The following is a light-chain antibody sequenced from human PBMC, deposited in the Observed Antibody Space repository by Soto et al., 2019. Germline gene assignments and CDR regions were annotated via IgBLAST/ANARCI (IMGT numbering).Light chain of an antibody. CDR1: QSISSW. CDR2: KAS. Sequence: DIQMTQSPSTLSASVGDRVTITCRASQSISSWLAWYQQKPGKAPKLLIYKASSLESGVPSRFSGSGSGTEFILTISSLQPDDFATYCCQQARAFGQGTKVEIK. V-gene: IGKV1-5*03. J-gene: IGKJ1*01. CDR3: QQARA.